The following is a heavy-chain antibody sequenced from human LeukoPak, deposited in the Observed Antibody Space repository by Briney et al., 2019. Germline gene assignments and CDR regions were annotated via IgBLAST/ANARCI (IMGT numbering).Heavy chain of an antibody. CDR2: IYYSGTT. V-gene: IGHV4-31*03. Sequence: SQTLSLTCTVSGVSMSSGGNYWSWIRQHPGKGLEWIGYIYYSGTTQYNPSFKSRITISVDASKNQFSLRLSSVTVADTAVYFCAREGTPPDAFDIWGQGTMVTVSS. CDR1: GVSMSSGGNY. D-gene: IGHD3-10*01. J-gene: IGHJ3*02. CDR3: AREGTPPDAFDI.